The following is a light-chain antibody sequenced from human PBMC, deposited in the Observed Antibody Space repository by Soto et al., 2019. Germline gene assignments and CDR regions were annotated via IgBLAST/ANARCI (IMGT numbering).Light chain of an antibody. V-gene: IGKV3D-7*01. CDR1: QSFSSSY. CDR3: QQYNNWPPIT. J-gene: IGKJ5*01. CDR2: GAS. Sequence: PGEIVTRSCRASQSFSSSYLTWYQQKPGQAPRLLIYGASTRATSIPARFSGSGSGTDFTLTISSLQPEDFAVYYCQQYNNWPPITFGQGTRLEI.